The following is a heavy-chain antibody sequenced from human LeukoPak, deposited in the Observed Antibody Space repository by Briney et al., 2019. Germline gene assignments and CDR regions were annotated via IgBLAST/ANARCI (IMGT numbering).Heavy chain of an antibody. V-gene: IGHV3-30-3*01. J-gene: IGHJ4*02. Sequence: PGRSLRLSCAASGFTFSSYAMHWVRQAPGKGLEWVAVISYDGSNKYYADSVKGRFTISRDNSKNTLYLQMNSLRAEDTAVYYCAKDLAEYYYDSSGYYEQPGNYWGQGTLVTVSS. CDR1: GFTFSSYA. CDR2: ISYDGSNK. D-gene: IGHD3-22*01. CDR3: AKDLAEYYYDSSGYYEQPGNY.